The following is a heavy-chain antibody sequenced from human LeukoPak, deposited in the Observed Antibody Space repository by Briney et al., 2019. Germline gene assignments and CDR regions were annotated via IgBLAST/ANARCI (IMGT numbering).Heavy chain of an antibody. J-gene: IGHJ4*02. Sequence: GVSVRLSCAASGFTFSSYGMHWVRQAPGKGLEWVAVVWYDGSNKYYADSVKGRFTISRDNSKNTLDLQMNSLRAEDRAVYYCARDLDTEAGSFDYWGQGTLVTVSS. D-gene: IGHD3/OR15-3a*01. CDR2: VWYDGSNK. V-gene: IGHV3-33*01. CDR1: GFTFSSYG. CDR3: ARDLDTEAGSFDY.